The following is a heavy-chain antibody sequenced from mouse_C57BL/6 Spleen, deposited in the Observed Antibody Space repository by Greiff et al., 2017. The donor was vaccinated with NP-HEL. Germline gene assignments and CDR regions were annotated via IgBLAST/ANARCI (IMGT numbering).Heavy chain of an antibody. CDR2: INPGSGGT. J-gene: IGHJ2*01. D-gene: IGHD2-3*01. V-gene: IGHV1-54*01. Sequence: VQLQESGAELVRPGPSVKVSCKASGYAFTNYLIEWVKQRPGQGLEWIGVINPGSGGTNYNEKFKGKATLTADKSSSTAYMQLSSLTSEDSAVYFIARGGDGYYFDYWGQGTTLTVSS. CDR3: ARGGDGYYFDY. CDR1: GYAFTNYL.